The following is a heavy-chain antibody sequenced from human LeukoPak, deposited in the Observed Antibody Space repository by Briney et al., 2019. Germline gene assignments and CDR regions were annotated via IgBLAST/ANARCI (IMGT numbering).Heavy chain of an antibody. CDR2: IYSRGAT. Sequence: PSETLSLTCTVSGGAISSGSDYWSWIRQPAGKGLEWIGRIYSRGATDYNPSLKSRVTIPLETSKNQFSLRLTSVTAADTAVYYCAREGVKMADAFDMWGQGTLVTVSS. CDR1: GGAISSGSDY. D-gene: IGHD5-24*01. CDR3: AREGVKMADAFDM. V-gene: IGHV4-61*02. J-gene: IGHJ3*02.